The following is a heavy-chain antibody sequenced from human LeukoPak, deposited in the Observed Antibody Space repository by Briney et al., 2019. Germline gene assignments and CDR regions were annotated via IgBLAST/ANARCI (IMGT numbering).Heavy chain of an antibody. V-gene: IGHV3-21*04. D-gene: IGHD6-13*01. Sequence: PGGSLRLSCAASGFTFSSYSLNWVRQAPGKGLEWISFISSSSSYIYYTDSVKGRFTISRDNALNSLYLQMNSLRAEDTAIYYCARSIPYGTTWYGRSDYWGQGTLVTVSS. CDR3: ARSIPYGTTWYGRSDY. CDR2: ISSSSSYI. J-gene: IGHJ4*02. CDR1: GFTFSSYS.